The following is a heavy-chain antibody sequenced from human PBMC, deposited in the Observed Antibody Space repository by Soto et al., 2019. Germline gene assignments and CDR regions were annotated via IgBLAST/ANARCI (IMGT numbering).Heavy chain of an antibody. Sequence: QVLLQESGPGLVQPSGTLSLSCVVSGVSIGSNYYWGWVRQSPGKGLEWLGDMSHIGSVNYNPSLKTRVNISMHKSQNQFSLKLNSVTAADTAVYYCASSLGWYAIDYWGQGTLVIVSS. D-gene: IGHD6-19*01. J-gene: IGHJ4*02. V-gene: IGHV4-4*02. CDR1: GVSIGSNYY. CDR2: MSHIGSV. CDR3: ASSLGWYAIDY.